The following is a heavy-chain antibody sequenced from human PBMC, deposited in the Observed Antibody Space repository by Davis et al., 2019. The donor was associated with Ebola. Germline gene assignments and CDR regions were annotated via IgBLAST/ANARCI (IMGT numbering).Heavy chain of an antibody. CDR3: ARDWELLDY. D-gene: IGHD1-26*01. V-gene: IGHV7-4-1*02. Sequence: ASVKVSCKASGYTFTSYAMHWVRQAPGQRLEWMGWINTYTGKPTYDQGFTGRFVLSLDTSVSTAYLQISSLQAEDTAVYYCARDWELLDYWGQGTLVTVSS. CDR2: INTYTGKP. J-gene: IGHJ4*02. CDR1: GYTFTSYA.